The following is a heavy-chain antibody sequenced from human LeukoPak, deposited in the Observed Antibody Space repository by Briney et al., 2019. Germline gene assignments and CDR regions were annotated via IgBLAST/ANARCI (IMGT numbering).Heavy chain of an antibody. V-gene: IGHV3-30-3*01. Sequence: GRSLRLSCAASGFTFSSYAMHWVRQAPGKGLEWVAVISYDGSNKYYADSVKGRFTISRDNSKNTLYLQMNSLRAEDTAVYYCARGLYYYGSGSYYNGMDVWGQGTTVTVSS. CDR3: ARGLYYYGSGSYYNGMDV. J-gene: IGHJ6*02. D-gene: IGHD3-10*01. CDR2: ISYDGSNK. CDR1: GFTFSSYA.